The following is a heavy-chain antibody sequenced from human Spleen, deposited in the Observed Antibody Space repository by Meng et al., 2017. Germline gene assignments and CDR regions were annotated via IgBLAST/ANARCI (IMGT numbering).Heavy chain of an antibody. V-gene: IGHV1-69*05. CDR3: ARKAGNCISTTCYSLDY. J-gene: IGHJ4*02. CDR2: ITPIFGTA. CDR1: GGIFRSHD. Sequence: SVKVSCKASGGIFRSHDIIWVRQAPGQGLEWMGGITPIFGTANYAQKFQGRVTITTDESTSTVYMELTRLTSEDTAVYFCARKAGNCISTTCYSLDYWGQGTLVTVSS. D-gene: IGHD2-2*01.